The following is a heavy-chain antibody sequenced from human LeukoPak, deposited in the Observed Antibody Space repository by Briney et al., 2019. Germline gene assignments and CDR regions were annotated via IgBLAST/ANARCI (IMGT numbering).Heavy chain of an antibody. CDR2: ISGSGDNT. CDR1: GFTFSSYA. J-gene: IGHJ4*02. Sequence: GGSLRLSCAASGFTFSSYAMSWVRQAPGKGLEWVSGISGSGDNTYYADSVKGRFTISRDNSKNTLYLQMNSLRAEDTAVYYCARGQGFDYWGQGTLVTVSS. CDR3: ARGQGFDY. V-gene: IGHV3-23*01.